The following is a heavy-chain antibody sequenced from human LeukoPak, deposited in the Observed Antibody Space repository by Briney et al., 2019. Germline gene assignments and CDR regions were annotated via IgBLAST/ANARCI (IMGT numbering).Heavy chain of an antibody. CDR2: IYDSGST. CDR3: ARDTYLRTDYYYYYYMDV. Sequence: SETLSLTCTVSGGSISSRNWWSWVRQPPGKGLEWIGEIYDSGSTNYNPSLKSRVTMSVDTSKNQFSLKLSSVTAADTAVYYCARDTYLRTDYYYYYYMDVWGKGTTVTISS. J-gene: IGHJ6*03. D-gene: IGHD4-17*01. V-gene: IGHV4-4*02. CDR1: GGSISSRNW.